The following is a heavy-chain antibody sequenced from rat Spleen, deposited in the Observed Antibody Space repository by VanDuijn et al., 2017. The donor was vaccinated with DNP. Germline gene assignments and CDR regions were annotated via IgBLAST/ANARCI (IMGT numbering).Heavy chain of an antibody. V-gene: IGHV5S13*01. J-gene: IGHJ2*01. CDR2: ITSSGEYS. D-gene: IGHD1-1*01. CDR3: ATETNYYSGDVGYFDY. Sequence: EVQLVESGGGLVQPGRSLKLSCTASGFTFSNYAMAWIRQVPGKGLEWVATITSSGEYSHYRDSVKGRFTISRDNAKDTQYLQMDSLRSEDTATYYCATETNYYSGDVGYFDYWGQGLIVTVSS. CDR1: GFTFSNYA.